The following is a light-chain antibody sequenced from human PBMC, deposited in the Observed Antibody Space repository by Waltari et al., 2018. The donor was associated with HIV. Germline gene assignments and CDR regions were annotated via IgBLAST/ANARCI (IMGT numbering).Light chain of an antibody. V-gene: IGLV3-21*02. CDR3: QVGDRGYREEV. CDR2: DDV. CDR1: NIGRNR. J-gene: IGLJ2*01. Sequence: SYVLTPAPSISVAQGQSATISCGNIGRNRVQWYRQKPGRAPLLVVLDDVDRSSGISARFAGGRCGERATRTMGGVGDGDGADDYCQVGDRGYREEVFGGGT.